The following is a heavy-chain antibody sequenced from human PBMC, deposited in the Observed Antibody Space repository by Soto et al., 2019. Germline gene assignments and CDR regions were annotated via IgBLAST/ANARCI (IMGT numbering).Heavy chain of an antibody. D-gene: IGHD3-22*01. CDR1: GLTFRSYW. V-gene: IGHV3-74*03. CDR2: INTDGSVA. J-gene: IGHJ4*02. CDR3: ARDSYDSSGYSTPFDY. Sequence: GSLRLSSAASGLTFRSYWMHWVRQAPGKGLVWVSRINTDGSVAMDVDSMKGRFTISRDNAKNTLYLQMNSLRAEDTAVYYCARDSYDSSGYSTPFDYWGQGT.